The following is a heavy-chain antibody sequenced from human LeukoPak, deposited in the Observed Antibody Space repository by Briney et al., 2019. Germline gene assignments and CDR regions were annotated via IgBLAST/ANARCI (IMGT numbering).Heavy chain of an antibody. V-gene: IGHV3-23*01. CDR3: AKDDRSGSCDY. CDR2: ISGSGGST. CDR1: GGSISSGGYS. Sequence: LSLTCAVSGGSISSGGYSWSWVRQAPGKGLEWVSAISGSGGSTYYADSVKGRFTISRDNSKNTLYLQMNSLRAEDTAVYYCAKDDRSGSCDYWGQGTLVTVSS. J-gene: IGHJ4*02. D-gene: IGHD3-10*01.